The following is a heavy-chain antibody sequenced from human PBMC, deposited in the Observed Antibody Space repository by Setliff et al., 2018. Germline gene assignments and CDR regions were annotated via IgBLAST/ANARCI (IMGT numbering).Heavy chain of an antibody. J-gene: IGHJ6*02. V-gene: IGHV4-59*01. CDR1: GGSISSYH. D-gene: IGHD2-2*02. Sequence: PSETLSLTCTVSGGSISSYHWSWIRQPPGKGLEWIGYIYYSGSTNYNPSLKSRVTISLDTSKSQFSLKLSSVTAADTAVYYCARDQVVPAAIYGNYYNYCMDVWGQGTTVTVSS. CDR3: ARDQVVPAAIYGNYYNYCMDV. CDR2: IYYSGST.